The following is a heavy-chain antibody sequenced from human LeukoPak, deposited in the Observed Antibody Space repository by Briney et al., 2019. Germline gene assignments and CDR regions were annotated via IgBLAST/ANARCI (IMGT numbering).Heavy chain of an antibody. J-gene: IGHJ4*02. CDR1: GYSISSGYY. CDR2: IYHSGST. CDR3: ARHEVGRSRGPTSIVVVPAAPDY. Sequence: PPETLSLTCAVSGYSISSGYYWGWIRQPPGKGLEWIGSIYHSGSTYYNPSLKSRVTISVDTSKSQFSLKLSSVTAADTAVYYCARHEVGRSRGPTSIVVVPAAPDYWGQGTLVTVSS. V-gene: IGHV4-38-2*01. D-gene: IGHD2-2*01.